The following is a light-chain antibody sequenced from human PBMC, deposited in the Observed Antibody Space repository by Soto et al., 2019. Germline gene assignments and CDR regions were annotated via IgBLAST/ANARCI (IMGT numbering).Light chain of an antibody. CDR3: QQHNNWPRT. CDR2: GAS. V-gene: IGKV3-15*01. J-gene: IGKJ1*01. Sequence: EIVMTQSPATLSVSPGERATLSCRASQSVSSNLAWYQQKPGQAPRLLIYGASTRATGIPARFSGSGSGTEFTLTISSLQSEDFAVYYCQQHNNWPRTYSHGTKVEIK. CDR1: QSVSSN.